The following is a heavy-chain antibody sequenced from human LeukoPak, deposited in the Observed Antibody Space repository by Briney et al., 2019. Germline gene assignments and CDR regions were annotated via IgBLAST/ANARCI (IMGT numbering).Heavy chain of an antibody. D-gene: IGHD4-17*01. CDR2: IWYDGSKK. V-gene: IGHV3-33*01. CDR1: GFNFSNYG. CDR3: ARDTEDYFDY. Sequence: GGSLRLSCAASGFNFSNYGMHLVRQAPGKGLEWAAVIWYDGSKKSYGGSVKGRFTISRDNSKNTLYLQMNSLRAEDTAIYYCARDTEDYFDYWGQGTLVTVSS. J-gene: IGHJ4*02.